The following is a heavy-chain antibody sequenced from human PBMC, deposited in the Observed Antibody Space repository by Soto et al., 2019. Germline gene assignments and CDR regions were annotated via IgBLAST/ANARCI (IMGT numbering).Heavy chain of an antibody. CDR1: GGSISGYY. Sequence: SETLSLTCTVSGGSISGYYLSWLRQPPGKGLEWIGEVNHGGTTNYNPSLKSRVTISVDTSKNQFSLKLSSVTAADTAVYYCARLGGGRGYYYYGMDVWGQGTTVTVSS. J-gene: IGHJ6*02. CDR3: ARLGGGRGYYYYGMDV. V-gene: IGHV4-59*01. D-gene: IGHD2-15*01. CDR2: VNHGGTT.